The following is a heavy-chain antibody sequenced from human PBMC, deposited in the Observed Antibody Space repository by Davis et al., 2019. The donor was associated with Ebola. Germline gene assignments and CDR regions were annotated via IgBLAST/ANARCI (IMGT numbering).Heavy chain of an antibody. Sequence: AASVKVSCKASGCTFSSYAISWVRQAPGQGLEWMGWISAYNGNTNYAQKLQGRVTMTTDTSTSTAYMELRSLRSDDTAVYYCARVNRLDAFDIWGQGTMVTVSS. CDR3: ARVNRLDAFDI. J-gene: IGHJ3*02. V-gene: IGHV1-18*01. D-gene: IGHD2/OR15-2a*01. CDR1: GCTFSSYA. CDR2: ISAYNGNT.